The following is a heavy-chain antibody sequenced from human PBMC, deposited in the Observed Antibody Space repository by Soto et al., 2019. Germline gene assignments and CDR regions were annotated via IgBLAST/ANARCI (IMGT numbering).Heavy chain of an antibody. CDR1: GFTFSSYG. D-gene: IGHD3-16*01. Sequence: QVQLVESGGGVVQPGRSLRLSCAASGFTFSSYGMHWVRQAPGKGLEWVAVISYDGSNKYYADSVKGRFTISRDNSKNTLYLQMNSLRAEDTAVYYCAKSLGIPPRYYYYGMDVWGQGTTVTVSS. CDR3: AKSLGIPPRYYYYGMDV. CDR2: ISYDGSNK. V-gene: IGHV3-30*18. J-gene: IGHJ6*02.